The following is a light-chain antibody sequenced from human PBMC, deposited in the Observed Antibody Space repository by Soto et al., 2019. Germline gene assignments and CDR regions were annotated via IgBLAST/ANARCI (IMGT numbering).Light chain of an antibody. CDR3: QSYDSSLSGSGVV. CDR2: GTS. Sequence: QSVLTQPPSVSGAPGQRVTISCTGSSSNIGAGYDVHWYQQLPGTAPKLLIYGTSNRPSGFPDRFSGSKSGTSASLAITGLQAEDEADYYCQSYDSSLSGSGVVFGGGTKLTVL. J-gene: IGLJ2*01. CDR1: SSNIGAGYD. V-gene: IGLV1-40*01.